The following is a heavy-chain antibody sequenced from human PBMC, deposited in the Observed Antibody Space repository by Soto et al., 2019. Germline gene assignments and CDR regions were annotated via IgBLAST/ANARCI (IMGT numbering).Heavy chain of an antibody. CDR3: ARDIVVVPAPGLYYYYYGMDV. CDR2: INPNSGGT. CDR1: GYTFTGYY. J-gene: IGHJ6*02. V-gene: IGHV1-2*04. Sequence: ASVKVSCKASGYTFTGYYMHWVRQAPGQGLEWMGWINPNSGGTNYAQKFQGWVTMTRDTSISTAYMELSRLRSDDTAVYYCARDIVVVPAPGLYYYYYGMDVWGQGTTVTVSS. D-gene: IGHD2-2*01.